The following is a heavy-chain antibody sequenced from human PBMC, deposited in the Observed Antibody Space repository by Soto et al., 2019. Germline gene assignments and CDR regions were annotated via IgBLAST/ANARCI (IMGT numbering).Heavy chain of an antibody. V-gene: IGHV3-30*18. D-gene: IGHD3-10*01. J-gene: IGHJ4*02. CDR2: ISYDGSNK. CDR1: GFTFSSYG. CDR3: AKAGTNYGSGSYYTRYYFDY. Sequence: GWSLRLSCAASGFTFSSYGMHWVRQAPGKGLEWVAVISYDGSNKYYADSVKGRFTISRDNSKNTLYLQMNSLRAEDTAVYYCAKAGTNYGSGSYYTRYYFDYWGQGTLVTVSS.